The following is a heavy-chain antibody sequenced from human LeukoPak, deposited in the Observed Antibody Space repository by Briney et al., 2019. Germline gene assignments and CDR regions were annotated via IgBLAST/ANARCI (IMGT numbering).Heavy chain of an antibody. J-gene: IGHJ5*02. D-gene: IGHD4-23*01. CDR1: GGSISSYY. CDR2: IYASGST. Sequence: SETLSLTCTVSGGSISSYYWSWIRQPAGKGLEWIGRIYASGSTTYNPSLRSRVAISMDTSKNQFSLRLTSVTAADTAVYYCTRDSGTTGVVKLDPWGQGILVTVSS. CDR3: TRDSGTTGVVKLDP. V-gene: IGHV4-4*07.